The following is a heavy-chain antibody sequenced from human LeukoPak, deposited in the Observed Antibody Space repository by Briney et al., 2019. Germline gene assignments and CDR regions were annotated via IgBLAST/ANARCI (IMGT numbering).Heavy chain of an antibody. J-gene: IGHJ5*02. Sequence: ASVKVSCKASGGTFSSYAISWVRQAPGQGLEWMGRIIPIFGTANYAQKFQGRVTITTDESTSTAYMELSSLRSEDTDVYYCARDRGYCSGGSCLLIVFGWFDPWGQGTLVTVSS. CDR2: IIPIFGTA. D-gene: IGHD2-15*01. V-gene: IGHV1-69*05. CDR3: ARDRGYCSGGSCLLIVFGWFDP. CDR1: GGTFSSYA.